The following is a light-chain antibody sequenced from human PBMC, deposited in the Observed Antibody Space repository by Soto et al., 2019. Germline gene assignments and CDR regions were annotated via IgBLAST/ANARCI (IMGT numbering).Light chain of an antibody. CDR2: GAS. V-gene: IGKV3-15*01. J-gene: IGKJ1*01. CDR3: QQYNNWPRRT. CDR1: QSVSSN. Sequence: EIVMTHSPATLSVSPVERATLSCSSSQSVSSNLAWYQQKPGQAPRLLIYGASTRATGIPARFSGSGSGTEFTLTISSLQSEDFAVYYCQQYNNWPRRTFGQGTKVDIK.